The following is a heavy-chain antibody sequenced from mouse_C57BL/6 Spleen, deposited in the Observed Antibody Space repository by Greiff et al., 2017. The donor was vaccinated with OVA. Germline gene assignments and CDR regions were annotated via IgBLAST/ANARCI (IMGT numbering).Heavy chain of an antibody. CDR3: ARGYGNPDY. CDR1: GYSITSGYY. V-gene: IGHV3-6*01. D-gene: IGHD2-10*02. CDR2: ISYDGSN. J-gene: IGHJ2*01. Sequence: EVKLMESGPGLVKPSQSLSLTCSVTGYSITSGYYWNWIRQFPGNKLEWMGYISYDGSNNYNPSLKNRISITRDTSKNQFFLKLNSVTTEDTATYYCARGYGNPDYWGQGTTLTVSS.